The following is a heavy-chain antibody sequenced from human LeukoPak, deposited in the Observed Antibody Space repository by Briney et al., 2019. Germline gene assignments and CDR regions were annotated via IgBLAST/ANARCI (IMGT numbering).Heavy chain of an antibody. CDR2: IYYSGDT. J-gene: IGHJ4*02. CDR1: DGSVGFNRYF. CDR3: ARVHSSMVRGVIFDY. V-gene: IGHV4-39*07. D-gene: IGHD3-10*01. Sequence: SETLSLTCTVSDGSVGFNRYFWGWIRQPPGKGLEWIGGIYYSGDTYYNPSLKSQVTISVDTSKNQFSLRLSSVTAADTAVYYCARVHSSMVRGVIFDYWGQGTLVTVSS.